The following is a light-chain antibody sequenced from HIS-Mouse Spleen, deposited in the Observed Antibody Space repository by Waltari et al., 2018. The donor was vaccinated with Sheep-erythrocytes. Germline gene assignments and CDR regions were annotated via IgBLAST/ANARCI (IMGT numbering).Light chain of an antibody. Sequence: QSALTQPRSVSGSPGQSVTISCTGTSSDVGGYNYVSWYQQHPGKAPQLMIYDVSKRASCVPVRFSGSKSGNTASLTISGLQAEDEADYYCCSYAGSYNHVFATGTKVTVL. V-gene: IGLV2-11*01. CDR1: SSDVGGYNY. CDR2: DVS. CDR3: CSYAGSYNHV. J-gene: IGLJ1*01.